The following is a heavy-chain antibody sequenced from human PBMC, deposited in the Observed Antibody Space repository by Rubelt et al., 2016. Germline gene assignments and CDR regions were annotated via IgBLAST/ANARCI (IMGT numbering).Heavy chain of an antibody. CDR1: GGTFSSYA. D-gene: IGHD3-10*01. J-gene: IGHJ4*02. V-gene: IGHV1-69*06. CDR3: ATRSLWFGEIDRYFDY. CDR2: IITIFGTA. Sequence: QVQLVQSGAEVKKPGSSVKVSCKASGGTFSSYAISWVRQAPGQGLEWMGGIITIFGTANYAQKFQGRVTMTEDTSTDTAYMELSSLRSEDTAVYYCATRSLWFGEIDRYFDYWGQGTLVTVSS.